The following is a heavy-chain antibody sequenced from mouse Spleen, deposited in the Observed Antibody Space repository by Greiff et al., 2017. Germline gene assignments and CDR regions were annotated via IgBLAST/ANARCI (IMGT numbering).Heavy chain of an antibody. J-gene: IGHJ1*01. Sequence: EVKVVESGGGLVQPGGSLKLSCAASGFTFSSYGMSWVRQTPDKRLELVATINSNGGSTYYPDSVKGRFTISRDNAKNTLYLQMSSLKSEDTAMYYCARDDGYPGLYFDVWGAGTTVTVSS. CDR1: GFTFSSYG. V-gene: IGHV5-6-3*01. CDR2: INSNGGST. CDR3: ARDDGYPGLYFDV. D-gene: IGHD2-3*01.